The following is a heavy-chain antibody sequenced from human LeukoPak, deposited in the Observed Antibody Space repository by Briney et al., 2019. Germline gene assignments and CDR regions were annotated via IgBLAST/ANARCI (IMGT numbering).Heavy chain of an antibody. CDR1: GGSISSSSYY. CDR3: ARVVDTAMVGYYYYMDV. CDR2: IYYSGST. V-gene: IGHV4-61*05. D-gene: IGHD5-18*01. J-gene: IGHJ6*03. Sequence: QSSETLSLTCTVSGGSISSSSYYWGWIRQPPGKGLEWIGYIYYSGSTNYNPSLKSRVTISVDTSKNQFSLKLSSVTAADTAVYYCARVVDTAMVGYYYYMDVWGKGTTVTVSS.